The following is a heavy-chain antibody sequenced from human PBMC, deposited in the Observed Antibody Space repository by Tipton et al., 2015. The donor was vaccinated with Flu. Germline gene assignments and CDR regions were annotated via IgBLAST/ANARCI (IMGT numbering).Heavy chain of an antibody. D-gene: IGHD3-10*01. CDR2: MYTSGTA. CDR3: ARGSGSGTDVTFYF. Sequence: TLSLTCTVSGGSMSSFYWSWIRQPAGKGLEWIGRMYTSGTAKYHPSFKSRVTMSVDTSKNQFSLKLSSVTAADTAVYYCARGSGSGTDVTFYFWGQGTLVTASS. J-gene: IGHJ4*02. CDR1: GGSMSSFY. V-gene: IGHV4-4*07.